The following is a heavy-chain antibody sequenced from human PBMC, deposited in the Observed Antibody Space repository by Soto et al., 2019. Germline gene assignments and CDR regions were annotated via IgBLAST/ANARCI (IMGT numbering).Heavy chain of an antibody. V-gene: IGHV1-69*06. CDR2: IIPIFGTA. Sequence: GGSVKGSCKASGGAFSSYAISLVRQAPGQGLEWMGGIIPIFGTANYAQKFQGRVTITADKSTSTAYMELSSLRSEDTAVYYCARRAVSGDSSGYSAPGYGYWGQGTMVTVSS. D-gene: IGHD3-22*01. J-gene: IGHJ4*02. CDR1: GGAFSSYA. CDR3: ARRAVSGDSSGYSAPGYGY.